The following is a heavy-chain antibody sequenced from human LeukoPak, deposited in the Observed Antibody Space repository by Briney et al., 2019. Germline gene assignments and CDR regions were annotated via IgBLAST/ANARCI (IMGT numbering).Heavy chain of an antibody. CDR2: VYYSGST. CDR1: GGSISSRSYY. V-gene: IGHV4-39*01. D-gene: IGHD3-22*01. CDR3: ARSGSSSGYLFDY. Sequence: PSETLSLTCTVSGGSISSRSYYWGWIRQPPGKGLEWIGSVYYSGSTYYNPSLKSRVTISVDTSKNQFSLKLSSVTAADTAVYYCARSGSSSGYLFDYWGLGTLVTVSS. J-gene: IGHJ4*02.